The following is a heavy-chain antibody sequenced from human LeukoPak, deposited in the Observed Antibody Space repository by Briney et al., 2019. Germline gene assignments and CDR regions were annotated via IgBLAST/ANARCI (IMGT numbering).Heavy chain of an antibody. CDR1: GGSFSGYY. D-gene: IGHD6-13*01. V-gene: IGHV4-34*01. Sequence: PSETLSLTCAVSGGSFSGYYWSWIRQPPGKGLEWIGEINHSGSTNYNPSLKSRVTISVDTSKNQFSLKLSSVTAADTAVYYCARGSSSFVYWGQGTLVTVSS. CDR3: ARGSSSFVY. J-gene: IGHJ4*02. CDR2: INHSGST.